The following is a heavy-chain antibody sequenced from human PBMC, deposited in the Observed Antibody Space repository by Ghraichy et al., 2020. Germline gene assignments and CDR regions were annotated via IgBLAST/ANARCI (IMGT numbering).Heavy chain of an antibody. D-gene: IGHD1-26*01. J-gene: IGHJ5*02. Sequence: SETLSLTCSVSGASVGSNSVYWAWIRQPPGKGLEWIGRVFHNGNTYYSPSLNSRVTISVDTSKNQFSLKLKSVTAADTAVYFCARRFGYSGSCDPWGQGTLVTVSS. CDR2: VFHNGNT. V-gene: IGHV4-39*01. CDR1: GASVGSNSVY. CDR3: ARRFGYSGSCDP.